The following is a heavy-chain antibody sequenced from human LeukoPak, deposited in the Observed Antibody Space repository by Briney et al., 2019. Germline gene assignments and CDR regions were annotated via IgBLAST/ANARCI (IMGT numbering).Heavy chain of an antibody. D-gene: IGHD6-19*01. Sequence: ASVKVSCKASGGTFSSYAISWLRQAPGQGLEWLGWISAYNGNTNSAQRVQGRVTLTTDTSTNTAYLNLRSLRSDDTAMYYCARDLPVAASWAGCSGYWGQGTLVIVSS. CDR2: ISAYNGNT. V-gene: IGHV1-18*01. CDR1: GGTFSSYA. J-gene: IGHJ4*02. CDR3: ARDLPVAASWAGCSGY.